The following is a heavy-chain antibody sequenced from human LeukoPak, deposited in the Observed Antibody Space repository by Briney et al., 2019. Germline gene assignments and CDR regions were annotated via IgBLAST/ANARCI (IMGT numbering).Heavy chain of an antibody. Sequence: GGSLRLSCAASGFTFSSYSMNWVRQAPGKGLEWVSYISSSSSTIYYADSVKGRFTISRDNAKNSLYLQMNSLRAEDTAVYYCARDGSAYCGGDCYPDAFDIWGQGTMVTVSS. D-gene: IGHD2-21*02. CDR3: ARDGSAYCGGDCYPDAFDI. J-gene: IGHJ3*02. V-gene: IGHV3-48*04. CDR1: GFTFSSYS. CDR2: ISSSSSTI.